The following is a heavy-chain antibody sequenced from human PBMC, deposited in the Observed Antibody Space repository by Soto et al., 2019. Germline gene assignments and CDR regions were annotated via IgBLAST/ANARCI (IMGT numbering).Heavy chain of an antibody. CDR1: GFTFSNYA. CDR2: ISDSRGGGRK. CDR3: ASRSRYYGLDV. V-gene: IGHV3-23*01. Sequence: GGSLRLSCAASGFTFSNYAITWVRQAPGKGLEWSSAISDSRGGGRKYYADSVTRRFTIARHNSKNTVYLQMSSRRAEDTAVYYSASRSRYYGLDVWGQGTTVTVSS. J-gene: IGHJ6*02. D-gene: IGHD2-2*01.